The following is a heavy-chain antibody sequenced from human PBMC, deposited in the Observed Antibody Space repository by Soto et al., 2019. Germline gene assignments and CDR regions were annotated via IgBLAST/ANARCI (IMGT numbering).Heavy chain of an antibody. CDR1: VFTYSIYS. J-gene: IGHJ4*02. D-gene: IGHD6-6*01. Sequence: EVQLVESGGGLVKRGGSLTLSCAASVFTYSIYSMIWVRHAPGEGLEWVLSISSSSRYIYYADSVKGRFTISRDNAKNSLYLQMNSLRAEDTAVHYCARDGVAARLDYWGQGTLVTVSS. CDR3: ARDGVAARLDY. CDR2: ISSSSRYI. V-gene: IGHV3-21*01.